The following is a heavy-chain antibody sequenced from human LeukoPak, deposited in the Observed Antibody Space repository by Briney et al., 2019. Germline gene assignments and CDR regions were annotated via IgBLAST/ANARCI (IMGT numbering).Heavy chain of an antibody. D-gene: IGHD3-3*01. J-gene: IGHJ4*02. CDR2: IYYSGST. CDR1: GGSISSYY. CDR3: ARERRKPYDFWSGYPKPTYFDY. Sequence: PSETLSLTCTVSGGSISSYYWSWIRQPPGKGLEWIGYIYYSGSTNYNPSLKSRVTISVDTSKNQFSLKLSSVTAADTAVYYCARERRKPYDFWSGYPKPTYFDYWGQGTLVTVSS. V-gene: IGHV4-59*12.